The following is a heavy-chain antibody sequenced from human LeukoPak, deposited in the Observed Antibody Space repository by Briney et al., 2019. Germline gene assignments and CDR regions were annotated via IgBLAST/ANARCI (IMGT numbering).Heavy chain of an antibody. Sequence: PGGSLRLSCAASGFTFSSYSMNWVRQAPGKGLEWVSSISSSSSYIYYADSVKGRFTISRDNAKNSLYLQMNSLRAEDTAVYYCARMGIVVAGINFDQIDYWGQGTLVTVSS. CDR3: ARMGIVVAGINFDQIDY. V-gene: IGHV3-21*01. J-gene: IGHJ4*02. CDR2: ISSSSSYI. CDR1: GFTFSSYS. D-gene: IGHD6-19*01.